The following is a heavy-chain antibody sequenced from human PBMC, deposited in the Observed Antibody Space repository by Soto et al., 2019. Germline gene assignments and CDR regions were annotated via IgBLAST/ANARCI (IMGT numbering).Heavy chain of an antibody. CDR1: GYTFTSYG. CDR3: ATRGNTRSYYYYYGMDV. Sequence: ASVKVSCKASGYTFTSYGISWVRQAPGKGLEWMGGFDPEDGETIYAQKFQGRVTMTEDTSTDTAYMELSSLRSEDTAVYYCATRGNTRSYYYYYGMDVWGQGTTVTVSS. D-gene: IGHD2-2*02. J-gene: IGHJ6*02. CDR2: FDPEDGET. V-gene: IGHV1-24*01.